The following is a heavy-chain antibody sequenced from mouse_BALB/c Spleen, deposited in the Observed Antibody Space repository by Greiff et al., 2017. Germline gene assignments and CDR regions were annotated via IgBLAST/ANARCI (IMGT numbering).Heavy chain of an antibody. CDR3: ARDQYFDV. CDR1: GFTFSSFG. V-gene: IGHV5-17*02. CDR2: ISSGSSTI. J-gene: IGHJ1*01. Sequence: EVKLMESGGGLVQPGGSRKLSCAASGFTFSSFGMHWVRQAPEKGLEWVAYISSGSSTIYYADTVKGRFTISRDNPKNTLFLQMTSLRSEDTAMYYCARDQYFDVWGAGTTVTVSS.